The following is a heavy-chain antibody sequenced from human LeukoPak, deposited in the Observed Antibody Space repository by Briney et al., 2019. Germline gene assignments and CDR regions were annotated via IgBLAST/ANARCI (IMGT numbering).Heavy chain of an antibody. Sequence: PSETLSLTCNVSGGSISSSNYYWGWIRQSPGKGLEWIGSVFYSGSTYYNPSLKSRVTISVDMSKSQFSLKVNSVTAADTAVFYCASFSESDAFDIWGQGTMVTVSS. CDR2: VFYSGST. J-gene: IGHJ3*02. D-gene: IGHD2/OR15-2a*01. CDR1: GGSISSSNYY. V-gene: IGHV4-39*07. CDR3: ASFSESDAFDI.